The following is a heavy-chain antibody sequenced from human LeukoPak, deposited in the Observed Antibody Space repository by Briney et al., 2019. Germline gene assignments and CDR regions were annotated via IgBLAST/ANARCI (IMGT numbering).Heavy chain of an antibody. CDR2: IWYDGSNK. V-gene: IGHV3-33*01. Sequence: QPGRSLRLSCAASGFTFSSYGMHWVRQAPGKGLEWVAVIWYDGSNKYYADSVKGRFTISRDNSKNSLYLQMNSLRAEDTAVYYCAREVRGYDSSGYYYASPYFDYWGQGTLVTVSS. CDR1: GFTFSSYG. CDR3: AREVRGYDSSGYYYASPYFDY. J-gene: IGHJ4*02. D-gene: IGHD3-22*01.